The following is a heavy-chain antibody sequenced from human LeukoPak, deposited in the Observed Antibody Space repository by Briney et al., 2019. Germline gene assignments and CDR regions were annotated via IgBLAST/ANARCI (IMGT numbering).Heavy chain of an antibody. V-gene: IGHV3-9*01. J-gene: IGHJ4*02. D-gene: IGHD3-22*01. Sequence: GGSLRLSCAASGFTFDDYAMHWVRQAPGKGLEWVSGISWNSGSIGYADSVKGRFTISRDNAKNSLYLQMNSLRAEDTAVYYCAKDYYYDSSGYYKGPFDYWGQGTLVTVSS. CDR3: AKDYYYDSSGYYKGPFDY. CDR1: GFTFDDYA. CDR2: ISWNSGSI.